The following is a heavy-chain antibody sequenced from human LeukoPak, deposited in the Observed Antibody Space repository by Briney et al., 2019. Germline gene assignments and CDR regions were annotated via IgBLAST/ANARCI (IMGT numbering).Heavy chain of an antibody. D-gene: IGHD1-26*01. CDR2: ITSSGGTI. V-gene: IGHV3-48*03. J-gene: IGHJ4*02. Sequence: QPGGSLRLSCAASGFTFSSYEMNWVRQAPGKGLEWVSYITSSGGTIYYADSVKGRFTISRDNAKNSLYLQMNSLRAEDTAVYYCARLLGVRDYWGQGTLVTVSS. CDR1: GFTFSSYE. CDR3: ARLLGVRDY.